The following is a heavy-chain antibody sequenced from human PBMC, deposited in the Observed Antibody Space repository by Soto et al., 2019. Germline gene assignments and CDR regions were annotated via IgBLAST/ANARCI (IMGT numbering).Heavy chain of an antibody. CDR3: AREDYYGSGSYYNFDAFDI. CDR2: TYYRSKWYN. CDR1: GDSVSSNSAA. D-gene: IGHD3-10*01. J-gene: IGHJ3*02. Sequence: PSQTLSLTCAISGDSVSSNSAAWNWIRQSPSRGLEWLGRTYYRSKWYNDYAVSVKSRITINPDTSKNQFSLQLNSVTPEDTAVYYCAREDYYGSGSYYNFDAFDIWGQGTMVTVS. V-gene: IGHV6-1*01.